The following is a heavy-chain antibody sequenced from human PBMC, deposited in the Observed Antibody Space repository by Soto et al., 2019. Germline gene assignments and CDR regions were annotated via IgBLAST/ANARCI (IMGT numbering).Heavy chain of an antibody. V-gene: IGHV1-69*12. Sequence: QVQLVQSGAEVKKPGSSVKVSCKASGGTFSSYAISWVRQAPGQGLEWMGGIIPIFGTANYAQKFQGRVTITADEATSTAYMELSSLRSEDTAVYYCAGPPELTRIYYYYGMDVWGQGATVTFSS. CDR1: GGTFSSYA. CDR2: IIPIFGTA. D-gene: IGHD1-7*01. J-gene: IGHJ6*02. CDR3: AGPPELTRIYYYYGMDV.